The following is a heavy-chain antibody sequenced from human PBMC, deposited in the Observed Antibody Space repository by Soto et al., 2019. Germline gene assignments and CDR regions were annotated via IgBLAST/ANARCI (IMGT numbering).Heavy chain of an antibody. CDR1: GNSFTDFH. D-gene: IGHD2-8*01. V-gene: IGHV1-2*04. CDR3: ARGHSTDCSNGVCSFFYNHEMDV. J-gene: IGHJ6*02. Sequence: ASVKVSFKASGNSFTDFHIHWVRQAPGQGLEWLGRINPKSGGTSTAQKFQGWVTMTRDRSISTVYMELTRLRTDDTAVYFCARGHSTDCSNGVCSFFYNHEMDVRGQGTTVTVSS. CDR2: INPKSGGT.